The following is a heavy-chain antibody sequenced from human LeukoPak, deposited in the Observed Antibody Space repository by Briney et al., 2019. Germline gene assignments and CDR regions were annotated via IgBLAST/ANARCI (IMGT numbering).Heavy chain of an antibody. CDR2: ISSSSSTI. J-gene: IGHJ4*02. Sequence: GGSLRLSCAASGFTFSDHYMSWIRQAPGKGREWVSYISSSSSTIYYADSVKGRFTISRDNAKNSLYLQMNSLRVEDTATYFCASGGGFRSSTFDCSSTSCPLDYWGQGALVTVSS. V-gene: IGHV3-11*04. CDR1: GFTFSDHY. CDR3: ASGGGFRSSTFDCSSTSCPLDY. D-gene: IGHD2-2*01.